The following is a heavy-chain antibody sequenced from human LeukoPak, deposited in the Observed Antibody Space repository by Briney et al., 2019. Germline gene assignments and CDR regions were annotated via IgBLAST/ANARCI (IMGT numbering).Heavy chain of an antibody. CDR3: ARDNPTLAAAGYPSYYGMDV. J-gene: IGHJ6*02. D-gene: IGHD6-13*01. CDR2: IYYSGST. CDR1: GGSISSYY. V-gene: IGHV4-59*01. Sequence: SETLSLTCTVSGGSISSYYWSWIRQPPWKGLEWIGYIYYSGSTNYNPSLKSRVTISVDTSKNQFSLKLSSVTAADTAVYYCARDNPTLAAAGYPSYYGMDVWGQGTTVTVSS.